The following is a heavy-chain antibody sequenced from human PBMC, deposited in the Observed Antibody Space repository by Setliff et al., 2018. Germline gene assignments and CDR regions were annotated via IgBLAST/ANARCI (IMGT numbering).Heavy chain of an antibody. J-gene: IGHJ3*02. CDR1: GYTFTNYA. CDR3: ASGAAADAFHI. Sequence: ASVKVSCKASGYTFTNYAIHWVRQAPGQRLEWMGWINTNTGNPSYAQDRVTITRDTSATTAYMELSSLQSEDTAVYFCASGAAADAFHIWGLGTMVTVSS. V-gene: IGHV1-3*04. D-gene: IGHD6-25*01. CDR2: INTNTGNP.